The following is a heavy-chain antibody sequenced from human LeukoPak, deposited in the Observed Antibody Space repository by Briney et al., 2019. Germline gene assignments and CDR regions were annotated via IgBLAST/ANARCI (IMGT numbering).Heavy chain of an antibody. CDR1: GYSIGSGYY. CDR2: VYHDGIS. D-gene: IGHD6-13*01. V-gene: IGHV4-38-2*01. Sequence: SETLSLTCAVPGYSIGSGYYWGWIRQPPGKGLEWIGSVYHDGISYHKPSLKSRVTMSVDMSKNQFSLNLSSVTAADTAMYYCARATYSRGPIDYWGQGTLVTVSS. J-gene: IGHJ4*02. CDR3: ARATYSRGPIDY.